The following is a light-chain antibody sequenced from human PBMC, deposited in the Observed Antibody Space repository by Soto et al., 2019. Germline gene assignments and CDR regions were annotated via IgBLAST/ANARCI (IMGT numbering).Light chain of an antibody. Sequence: IVLTQSPSTLSVSPGDTSTLSCRANQSVSINLAWYQQKPGQAPRLLIYGASTRATAIPARFSGSGSGTELTINITSMKYEDIEVYYCKKYDRWIVWKFGQGTKVDIK. CDR2: GAS. CDR3: KKYDRWIVWK. CDR1: QSVSIN. V-gene: IGKV3-15*01. J-gene: IGKJ1*01.